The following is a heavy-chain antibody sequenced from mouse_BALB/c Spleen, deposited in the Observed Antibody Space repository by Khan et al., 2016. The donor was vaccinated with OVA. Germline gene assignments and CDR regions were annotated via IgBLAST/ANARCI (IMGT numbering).Heavy chain of an antibody. CDR3: TRSYDSEYFDY. D-gene: IGHD2-4*01. Sequence: VQLKESGTVLARPGASVKMSCKASGYSFTSYWMHWVKQRPGLGLLWIGAIYPGISDTRYNQKFKGKAKLTAVTSASTAYLELSSLTTEDSAVYCCTRSYDSEYFDYWGQGTLLTVSS. CDR1: GYSFTSYW. J-gene: IGHJ2*01. CDR2: IYPGISDT. V-gene: IGHV1-5*01.